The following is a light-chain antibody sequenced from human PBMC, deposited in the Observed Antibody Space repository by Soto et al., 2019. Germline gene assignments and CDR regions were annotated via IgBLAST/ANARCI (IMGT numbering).Light chain of an antibody. V-gene: IGKV1-39*01. CDR2: AAT. Sequence: DFQMTQSPSSLSASVGDRITITCRASQTVSYLLNWYQHKPGKPPRLLIYAATSLEGGVPSRFSGSGSGTDFTLTISSLQPEDFATYYCQQSYITPFTFGPGTKVDI. CDR1: QTVSYL. CDR3: QQSYITPFT. J-gene: IGKJ3*01.